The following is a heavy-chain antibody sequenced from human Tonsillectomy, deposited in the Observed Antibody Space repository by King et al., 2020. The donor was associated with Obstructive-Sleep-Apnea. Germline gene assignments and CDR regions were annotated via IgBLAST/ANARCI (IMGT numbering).Heavy chain of an antibody. J-gene: IGHJ5*02. CDR1: GGSISISSYY. CDR3: ARVPYITGWSGWFDP. Sequence: LQLQESGPGLVKPSETLSLTRTVSGGSISISSYYWGWIPQPPGKGREGMGSIYYSGSTNYNPSPKSRVTISIDTAKNQFSLKLSFVTAADTAVYYCARVPYITGWSGWFDPWGQGTLVTVSS. CDR2: IYYSGST. D-gene: IGHD6-19*01. V-gene: IGHV4-39*07.